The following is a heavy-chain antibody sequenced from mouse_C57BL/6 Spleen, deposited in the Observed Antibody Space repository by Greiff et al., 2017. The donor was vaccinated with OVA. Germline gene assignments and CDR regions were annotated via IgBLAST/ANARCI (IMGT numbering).Heavy chain of an antibody. Sequence: EVMLVESGGGLVQPGGSLKLSCAASGFTFSDYGMAWVRQAPRKGPEWVAFLSNLAYSIYYADTVTGRFTISRENAKNTLYLEMSSLRSEDTAMYYCAREGSSPYYFDYWGQGTTLTVSS. CDR2: LSNLAYSI. CDR3: AREGSSPYYFDY. J-gene: IGHJ2*01. D-gene: IGHD1-1*01. CDR1: GFTFSDYG. V-gene: IGHV5-15*01.